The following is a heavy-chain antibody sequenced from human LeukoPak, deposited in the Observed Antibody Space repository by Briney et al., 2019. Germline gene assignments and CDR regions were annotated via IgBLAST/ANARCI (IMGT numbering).Heavy chain of an antibody. Sequence: PGGSLRLSCAASGFTFSSYSMNWVRQAPGKGLEWVSYISSSSSTIYYADSVKGRFTISRDNAKNSLYLQMNSLRAEDTAVYYCAGTLYGSGSYGFDYWGQGTLVTVSS. CDR3: AGTLYGSGSYGFDY. J-gene: IGHJ4*02. V-gene: IGHV3-48*04. D-gene: IGHD3-10*01. CDR1: GFTFSSYS. CDR2: ISSSSSTI.